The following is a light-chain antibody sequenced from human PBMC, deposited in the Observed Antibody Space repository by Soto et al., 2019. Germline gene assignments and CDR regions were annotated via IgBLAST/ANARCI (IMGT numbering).Light chain of an antibody. CDR2: AAS. Sequence: AIRMTQSPSSFSASPGDRVTITCRARQGISSYLAWYQQKPGKAPKLLIYAASTLQSGVPSRFSGSGSGTDFALTVSCLQSEGFATYCGRQYYSYPLTGGGGTKVEIK. CDR1: QGISSY. CDR3: RQYYSYPLT. V-gene: IGKV1-8*01. J-gene: IGKJ4*02.